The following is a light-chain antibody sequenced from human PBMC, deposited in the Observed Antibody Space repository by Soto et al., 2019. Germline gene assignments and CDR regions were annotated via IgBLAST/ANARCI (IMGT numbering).Light chain of an antibody. Sequence: DIQMTQSPSSLSASVGDRVTITCQASQDISNYLNWYQQKPGKAPKLLIYDASNLETGVPSRFSGSGSGTDFTFTISSLQAEDIATYYCQQYDNPLLTFGGGTTVEIK. CDR3: QQYDNPLLT. CDR2: DAS. J-gene: IGKJ4*01. V-gene: IGKV1-33*01. CDR1: QDISNY.